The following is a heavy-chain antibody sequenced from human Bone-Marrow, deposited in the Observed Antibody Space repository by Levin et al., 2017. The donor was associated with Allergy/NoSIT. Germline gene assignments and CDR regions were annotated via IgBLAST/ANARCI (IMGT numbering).Heavy chain of an antibody. Sequence: SCAASGFTVSSNYMSWVRQAPGKGLEWVSVIYSCGSTYYADSVKGRFTISRDNSKNTLYLQMNSLRAEDTAVYYCARGIVSYNWFDPWGQGTLVTVSS. V-gene: IGHV3-66*03. D-gene: IGHD2-15*01. CDR2: IYSCGST. CDR1: GFTVSSNY. J-gene: IGHJ5*02. CDR3: ARGIVSYNWFDP.